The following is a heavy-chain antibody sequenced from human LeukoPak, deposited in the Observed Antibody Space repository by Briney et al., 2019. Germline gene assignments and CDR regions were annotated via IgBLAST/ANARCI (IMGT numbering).Heavy chain of an antibody. Sequence: PSETLSLTCAVSGGSISSSNWWGWVRQPPGKGLEWIGKIYHSGSTNYNPSLKSRVTVSVDKSKNQFSLNLTSVTAADTAVYYLAGIKNNHRADFWGLGTLVTVSS. CDR3: AGIKNNHRADF. V-gene: IGHV4-4*02. D-gene: IGHD1-14*01. J-gene: IGHJ4*02. CDR2: IYHSGST. CDR1: GGSISSSNW.